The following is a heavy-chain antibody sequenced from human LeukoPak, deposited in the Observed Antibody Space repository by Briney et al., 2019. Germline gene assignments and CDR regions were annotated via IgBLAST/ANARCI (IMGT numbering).Heavy chain of an antibody. CDR3: ARKYYDYVWGSYRLYNWFDP. CDR1: GGSFSGYY. CDR2: INHSGST. Sequence: PPETLSLTCAVYGGSFSGYYWSWIRQPPGKGLEWIGEINHSGSTNYNPSLKSRVTISVDTSKNQFSLKLSSVTAADTAVYYCARKYYDYVWGSYRLYNWFDPWGQGTLVTVSS. J-gene: IGHJ5*02. V-gene: IGHV4-34*01. D-gene: IGHD3-16*02.